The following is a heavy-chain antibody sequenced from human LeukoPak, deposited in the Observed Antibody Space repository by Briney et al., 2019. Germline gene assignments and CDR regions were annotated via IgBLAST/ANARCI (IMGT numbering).Heavy chain of an antibody. D-gene: IGHD3-10*01. CDR3: ARFGLRRDYYYGMDV. V-gene: IGHV4-34*01. J-gene: IGHJ6*02. Sequence: SETLSLTCAVYGRSFSGYYWSWVRQPPGKGLEWMGEVNHSGRTSYNPSLKSRVTISADTSKNQFSLRMTSLTAADTAVYYCARFGLRRDYYYGMDVWGQGTTVTVSS. CDR2: VNHSGRT. CDR1: GRSFSGYY.